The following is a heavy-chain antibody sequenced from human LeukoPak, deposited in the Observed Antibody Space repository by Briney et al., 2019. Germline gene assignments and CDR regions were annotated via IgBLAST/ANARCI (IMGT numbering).Heavy chain of an antibody. CDR2: INHSGST. CDR3: ARVKDTDYFDY. J-gene: IGHJ4*02. Sequence: PSETLSLTCAVYGGSFSGYYWSWIRQPPGKGLEWIGEINHSGSTNYNPSLKSRVTISVDTSKNQFSLKLSSVTAADTAVYYCARVKDTDYFDYWGQGTLVTVSS. CDR1: GGSFSGYY. V-gene: IGHV4-34*01. D-gene: IGHD2-15*01.